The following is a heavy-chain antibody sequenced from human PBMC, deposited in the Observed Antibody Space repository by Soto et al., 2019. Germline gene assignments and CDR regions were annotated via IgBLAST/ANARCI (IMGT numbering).Heavy chain of an antibody. CDR3: ATDAVFDFWSGENWFDP. D-gene: IGHD3-3*01. CDR1: GGTFSSYA. V-gene: IGHV1-69*01. CDR2: IIPIFGTA. J-gene: IGHJ5*02. Sequence: QVQLVQSGAEVKKPGSSVKVSCKASGGTFSSYAISWVRQAPGQGLEWLGGIIPIFGTANYAQKFQGRVTITADESTGTAYMELSSLRSEDTAVYYCATDAVFDFWSGENWFDPWGQGTLVTLSS.